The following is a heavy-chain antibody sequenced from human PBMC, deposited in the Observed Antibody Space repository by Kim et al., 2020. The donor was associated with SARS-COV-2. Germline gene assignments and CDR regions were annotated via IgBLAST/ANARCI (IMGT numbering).Heavy chain of an antibody. CDR3: ARLDLVVVTANDY. D-gene: IGHD2-21*02. J-gene: IGHJ4*02. Sequence: GESLKISCKGSGYSFTSYWITWVRQMPGKGLEWMGRIDPSDSYTYYSPSFQGHVTISADKSINTAYLQWSSLKASDTAIYYCARLDLVVVTANDYWGQGTLVTVSS. CDR1: GYSFTSYW. V-gene: IGHV5-10-1*01. CDR2: IDPSDSYT.